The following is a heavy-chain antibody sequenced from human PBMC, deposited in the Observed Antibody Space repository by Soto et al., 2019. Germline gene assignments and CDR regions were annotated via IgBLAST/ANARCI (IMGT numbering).Heavy chain of an antibody. Sequence: ASVKVSCKVSGYTLTELSMRWVRQAPGKGLEWMGGFDPEDGETIYAQKFQGRVTMTEDTSTDTAYMELSSLRSEDTAVYYCATETHCSSTSCYLDYWGQGTLVTVSS. V-gene: IGHV1-24*01. CDR1: GYTLTELS. J-gene: IGHJ4*02. CDR3: ATETHCSSTSCYLDY. D-gene: IGHD2-2*01. CDR2: FDPEDGET.